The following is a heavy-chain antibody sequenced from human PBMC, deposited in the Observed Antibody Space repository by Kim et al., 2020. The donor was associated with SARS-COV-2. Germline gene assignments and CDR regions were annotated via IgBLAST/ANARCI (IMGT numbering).Heavy chain of an antibody. D-gene: IGHD1-1*01. Sequence: SVKVSCKTSGGTFGNYGFAWVRLAPGQGLEWMGGIIPVSDTRDYAQKFQGRLTFIADESTSTAYMELTTLKADDTAVYYCAGARTGSLYYYFGMDVWGPRTTVTVSS. CDR3: AGARTGSLYYYFGMDV. CDR1: GGTFGNYG. CDR2: IIPVSDTR. V-gene: IGHV1-69*13. J-gene: IGHJ6*02.